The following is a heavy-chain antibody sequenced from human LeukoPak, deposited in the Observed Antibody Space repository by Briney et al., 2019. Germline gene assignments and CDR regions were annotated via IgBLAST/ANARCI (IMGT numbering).Heavy chain of an antibody. Sequence: DPGGSLRLSCAASGFTFSSYAMHWVRQAPGKGLEYVSAISSNGGSTYYANSVKGRFTISRDNSKNTLYLQMGSLRAEDMAVYYCAREGYYQAFDYWSQGTLVTVSS. V-gene: IGHV3-64*01. J-gene: IGHJ4*02. D-gene: IGHD3-22*01. CDR3: AREGYYQAFDY. CDR1: GFTFSSYA. CDR2: ISSNGGST.